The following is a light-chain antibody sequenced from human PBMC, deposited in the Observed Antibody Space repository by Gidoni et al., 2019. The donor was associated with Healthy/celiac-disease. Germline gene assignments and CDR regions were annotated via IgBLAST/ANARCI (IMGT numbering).Light chain of an antibody. CDR1: QSVLYSSNNKNY. CDR2: WAS. CDR3: QQYYSTPWT. J-gene: IGKJ1*01. Sequence: DIVMTQSPDSRAVSLGERATINCKSSQSVLYSSNNKNYLAWYQQKPGQPPKLLIYWASTRESGVPDRFSGSGSGTDFTLTISSLQAEDVAVYYCQQYYSTPWTFGQGNKVEIK. V-gene: IGKV4-1*01.